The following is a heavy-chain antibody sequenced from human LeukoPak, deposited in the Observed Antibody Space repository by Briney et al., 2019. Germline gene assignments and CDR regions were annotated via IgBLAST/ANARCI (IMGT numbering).Heavy chain of an antibody. CDR2: VYSSGKN. D-gene: IGHD1-1*01. Sequence: SETLSLTCTVSGAPIPYSGPYYWSWIRQPAGKRLEYIGSVYSSGKNYYNPSLQTRVTVSLDRSRNQFSLNLYSSTAADTAVYYCARGISTTLSHSRFDPWGQGTLVTVSS. CDR1: GAPIPYSGPYY. CDR3: ARGISTTLSHSRFDP. V-gene: IGHV4-39*07. J-gene: IGHJ5*02.